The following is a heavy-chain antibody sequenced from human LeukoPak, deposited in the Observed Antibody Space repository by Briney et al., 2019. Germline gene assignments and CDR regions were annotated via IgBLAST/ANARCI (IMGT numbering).Heavy chain of an antibody. CDR2: IYNSGTT. Sequence: PSETLSLTCTVSGGSFSSYYWTWIRQPAGKGLEWIGRIYNSGTTNYSPSLERRVTMSLDTSKNRFSLSLSSVTAADTAVYYCARDRLGATGHWRIDVWGRGTLVTVSS. CDR3: ARDRLGATGHWRIDV. J-gene: IGHJ2*01. V-gene: IGHV4-4*07. CDR1: GGSFSSYY. D-gene: IGHD1-26*01.